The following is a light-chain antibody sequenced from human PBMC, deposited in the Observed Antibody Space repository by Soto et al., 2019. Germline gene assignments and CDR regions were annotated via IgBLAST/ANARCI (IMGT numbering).Light chain of an antibody. V-gene: IGLV2-8*01. CDR1: SSDVGGYNY. Sequence: QSALTQPPSASGSPGQSVTISCTGTSSDVGGYNYVSWYQQHPGKAPKLMVFEVSKRPSGVPDRFSGSKSGNTASLTVSGIQAEDEADYYFASYAGSLNWVFGGGTKLTVL. J-gene: IGLJ3*02. CDR2: EVS. CDR3: ASYAGSLNWV.